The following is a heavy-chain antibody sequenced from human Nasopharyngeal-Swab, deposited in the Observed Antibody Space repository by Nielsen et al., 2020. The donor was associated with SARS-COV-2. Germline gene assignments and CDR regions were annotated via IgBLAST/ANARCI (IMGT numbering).Heavy chain of an antibody. CDR3: ARDLSVAFDY. Sequence: SETLSLTCTVSGGSISSGSYYWSWIRQPAGKGLEWIGRIYTSGSTNYNPSLKSRVTISVDTSKNQFSPKLSSVTAADTAVYYCARDLSVAFDYWGQGTLVTVSS. CDR1: GGSISSGSYY. V-gene: IGHV4-61*02. J-gene: IGHJ4*02. CDR2: IYTSGST. D-gene: IGHD6-19*01.